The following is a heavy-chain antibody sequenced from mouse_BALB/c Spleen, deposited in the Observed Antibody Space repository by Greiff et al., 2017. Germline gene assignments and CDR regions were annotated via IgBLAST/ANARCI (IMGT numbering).Heavy chain of an antibody. Sequence: EVHLVESGGGLVQPGGSRKLSCAASGFTFSSFGMHWVRQAPEKGLEWVAYISSGSSTIYYADTVKGRFTISRDNPKNTLFLQMTSLRSEDTAMYYCARSDYGYDDYYAMDYWGQGTSVTVSS. CDR2: ISSGSSTI. CDR3: ARSDYGYDDYYAMDY. CDR1: GFTFSSFG. V-gene: IGHV5-17*02. D-gene: IGHD2-2*01. J-gene: IGHJ4*01.